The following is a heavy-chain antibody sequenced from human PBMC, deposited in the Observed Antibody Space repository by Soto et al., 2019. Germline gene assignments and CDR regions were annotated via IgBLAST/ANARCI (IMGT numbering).Heavy chain of an antibody. CDR2: INHSGST. V-gene: IGHV4-34*01. CDR1: GGSFSGYY. J-gene: IGHJ5*02. Sequence: SVTLSLTCAVDGGSFSGYYLSWIRQNPGKGLEWIGEINHSGSTNYNPSLKSRVTISVDTSKNQFSLKLSSVTAADTAVYYCARKMPTMIVVVIQNWFDPWGQGTLVTVSS. CDR3: ARKMPTMIVVVIQNWFDP. D-gene: IGHD3-22*01.